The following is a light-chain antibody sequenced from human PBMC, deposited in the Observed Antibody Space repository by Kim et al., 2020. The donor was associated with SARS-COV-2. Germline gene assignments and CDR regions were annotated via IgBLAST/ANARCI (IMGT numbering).Light chain of an antibody. Sequence: LYPGERATPSCRASQSLSTSYLAWYQQKPGQAPRLLMYDTSKRATGVPDRFSGSGSGTQFTLTISRLEPEDFAVYFCLQYDTSLTFGGGTKVDIK. CDR1: QSLSTSY. J-gene: IGKJ4*01. CDR2: DTS. CDR3: LQYDTSLT. V-gene: IGKV3-20*01.